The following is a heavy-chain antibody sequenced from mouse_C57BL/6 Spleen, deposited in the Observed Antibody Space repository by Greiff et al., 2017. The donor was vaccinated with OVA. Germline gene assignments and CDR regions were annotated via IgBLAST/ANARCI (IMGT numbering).Heavy chain of an antibody. CDR1: GFSLTSYS. J-gene: IGHJ4*01. D-gene: IGHD2-3*01. CDR3: ARIPYDLHAMDY. CDR2: IWTGGGT. Sequence: VKLVESGPGLVAPSQSLSITCTVSGFSLTSYSISWVRQPPGKGLEWLGVIWTGGGTTYNSAPKSRLSISKDNSKSQVFLKMNSLQTDDTARYYCARIPYDLHAMDYWGQGTSVTVSS. V-gene: IGHV2-9-1*01.